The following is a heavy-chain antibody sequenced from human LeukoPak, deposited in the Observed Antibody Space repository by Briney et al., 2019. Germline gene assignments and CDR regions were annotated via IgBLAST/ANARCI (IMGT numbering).Heavy chain of an antibody. CDR3: AREGRTTGTTVSFYYGIDF. D-gene: IGHD1-1*01. V-gene: IGHV3-7*04. CDR2: IKQDGSEK. Sequence: PWGSLTFTCAASGFTFSSYRLSWVRQAPGKGLEWVANIKQDGSEKYYVDSVKGRFTISRDNAKNSLYLQMNSLRAEDTAVYYCAREGRTTGTTVSFYYGIDFWGQGTTVTVSS. J-gene: IGHJ6*02. CDR1: GFTFSSYR.